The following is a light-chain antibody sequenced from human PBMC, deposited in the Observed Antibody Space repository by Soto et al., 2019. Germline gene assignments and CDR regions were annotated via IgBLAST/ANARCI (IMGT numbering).Light chain of an antibody. V-gene: IGLV2-14*01. CDR3: GSYTTTSTLVV. CDR1: SSDVGDNKF. CDR2: EVS. Sequence: QSALTQPASVSGSPGQSITISCTGTSSDVGDNKFVSWYQKHPGKAPKLMIYEVSNRPSGVSNRFSGSKSGNTASLTISGLQPEDEADYYCGSYTTTSTLVVFGGGTKLTVL. J-gene: IGLJ2*01.